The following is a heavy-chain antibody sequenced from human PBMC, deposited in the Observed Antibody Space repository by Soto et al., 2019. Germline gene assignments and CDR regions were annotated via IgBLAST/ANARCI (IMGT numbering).Heavy chain of an antibody. J-gene: IGHJ6*02. CDR1: GGSISSGGYY. V-gene: IGHV4-31*03. Sequence: PSETLSLTCTVSGGSISSGGYYWSWIRQHPGKGLEWIGYIYYSGSTYYNPSLKSRVTISVDTSKNQFSLKLSSVTAADTAVYYCARDVLYPIYYYYGMDVWGQGPTVTVSS. D-gene: IGHD2-8*01. CDR2: IYYSGST. CDR3: ARDVLYPIYYYYGMDV.